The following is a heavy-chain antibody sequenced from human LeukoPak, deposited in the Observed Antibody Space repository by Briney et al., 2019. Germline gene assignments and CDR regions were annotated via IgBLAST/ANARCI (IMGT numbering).Heavy chain of an antibody. J-gene: IGHJ6*02. V-gene: IGHV1-18*01. CDR3: ARDLVVPAVFSYYYGMDV. Sequence: GASVKVSCKASGYTFTSYAMHWVRQAPGQGLEWMGWISAYNGNTNYAQKLQGRVTMTTDTSTSTAHMELRSLRSDDTAVYYCARDLVVPAVFSYYYGMDVWGQGTTVTVSS. CDR1: GYTFTSYA. CDR2: ISAYNGNT. D-gene: IGHD2-2*01.